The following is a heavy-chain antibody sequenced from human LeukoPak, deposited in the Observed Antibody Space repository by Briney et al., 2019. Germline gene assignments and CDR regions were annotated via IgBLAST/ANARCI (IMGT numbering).Heavy chain of an antibody. Sequence: SETLSLTCTVSGGSISSGSYYWSWIRQPAGKGLEWIGRIYTSGSTNYNPSLKSRVTMSVDTSKNQFSLKLSSVTAADTAVYYCARVVGATGFDYWGQGTLVTVSS. CDR2: IYTSGST. V-gene: IGHV4-61*02. CDR3: ARVVGATGFDY. CDR1: GGSISSGSYY. D-gene: IGHD1-26*01. J-gene: IGHJ4*02.